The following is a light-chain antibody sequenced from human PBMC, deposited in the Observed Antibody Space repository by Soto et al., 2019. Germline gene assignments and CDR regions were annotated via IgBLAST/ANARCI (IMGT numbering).Light chain of an antibody. V-gene: IGLV1-44*01. CDR3: AACDDSLNGWV. CDR2: DNN. Sequence: QSVLTQPPSASGTPGQRVTISCSGSSSNIGTNTVNWYQQLPGTAPKLLIYDNNHRPSGVPDRFSGSKSGTSAFLAISGLQSEPEADYYGAACDDSLNGWVFGGGTKLTVL. J-gene: IGLJ3*02. CDR1: SSNIGTNT.